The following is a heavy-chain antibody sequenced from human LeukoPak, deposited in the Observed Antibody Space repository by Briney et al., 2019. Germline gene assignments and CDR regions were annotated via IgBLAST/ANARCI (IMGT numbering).Heavy chain of an antibody. Sequence: GGSLRLSCAASGFTVSYNYMSWVRQAPGKGLDWVSVIYSGGSTNYADSARGRFTISRDTSKNTLYLQMNSLRAEDTAVYYCARGRYEFSAGMDVWGQGTTVTVSS. CDR2: IYSGGST. CDR1: GFTVSYNY. CDR3: ARGRYEFSAGMDV. D-gene: IGHD5-12*01. J-gene: IGHJ6*02. V-gene: IGHV3-53*01.